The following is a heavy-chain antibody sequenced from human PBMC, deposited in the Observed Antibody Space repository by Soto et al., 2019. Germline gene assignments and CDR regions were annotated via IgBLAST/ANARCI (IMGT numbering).Heavy chain of an antibody. D-gene: IGHD2-2*02. CDR1: GFTFSSYA. CDR3: ARGFCSSTSCYTWDYYYYGMDV. Sequence: PGGSLRLSCAASGFTFSSYAMHWVRQAPGKGLGWVAVISYDGSNKYYADSVKGRFTISRDNSKNTLYLQMNSLRAEDTAVYYCARGFCSSTSCYTWDYYYYGMDVWGQGTTVTVSS. CDR2: ISYDGSNK. J-gene: IGHJ6*02. V-gene: IGHV3-30-3*01.